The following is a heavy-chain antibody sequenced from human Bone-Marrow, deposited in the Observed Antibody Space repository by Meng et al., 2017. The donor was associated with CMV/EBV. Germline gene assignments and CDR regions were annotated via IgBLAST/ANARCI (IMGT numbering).Heavy chain of an antibody. CDR2: IYYSGST. CDR1: AGAVSSGSYY. D-gene: IGHD3-22*01. J-gene: IGHJ5*02. CDR3: ARDPISGYDWFDP. Sequence: SAGAVSSGSYYASWIRQHPGKGLEWIGYIYYSGSTYYNTSLKSRVTISVDTSKNQFSLTLSSMTAADTAVYYCARDPISGYDWFDPWGQGTLVTVSS. V-gene: IGHV4-31*02.